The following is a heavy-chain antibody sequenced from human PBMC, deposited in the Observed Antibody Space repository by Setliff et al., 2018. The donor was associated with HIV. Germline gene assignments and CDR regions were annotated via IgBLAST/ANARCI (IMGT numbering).Heavy chain of an antibody. V-gene: IGHV4-59*01. J-gene: IGHJ6*03. Sequence: SETLSLTCTVSGGSISSYYWSWIRQPPGKGLEWIGYIYYSGSTNYNPSLKSRVTISVDTSKNQFSLKLNSVTAADTAVYYCARPPPTTFWSGYTYYYYMDVWGKGTTVTVSS. CDR3: ARPPPTTFWSGYTYYYYMDV. CDR2: IYYSGST. CDR1: GGSISSYY. D-gene: IGHD3-3*01.